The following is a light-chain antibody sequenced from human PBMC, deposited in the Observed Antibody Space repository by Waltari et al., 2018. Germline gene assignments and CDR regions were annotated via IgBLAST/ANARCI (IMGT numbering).Light chain of an antibody. V-gene: IGLV2-23*02. CDR3: CSYAGRGTYV. CDR2: EVI. Sequence: SALTQPASVSGTPGQSITISCTGTTSYVGNYALVSWYQHHPGKAPKLLICEVIKRPSGVSSRFSGSKSGSTASLIISGLQPDDEADYYCCSYAGRGTYVFGSGTKVTVL. CDR1: TSYVGNYAL. J-gene: IGLJ1*01.